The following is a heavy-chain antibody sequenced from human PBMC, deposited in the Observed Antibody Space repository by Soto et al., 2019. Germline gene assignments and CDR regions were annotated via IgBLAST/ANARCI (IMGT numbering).Heavy chain of an antibody. J-gene: IGHJ5*02. CDR3: ARDWAAACTYWFDP. Sequence: QVQLQQWGAGLLKPSETLSLTCAVYGGSFSGYYWSWIRQPPGKGREWLGEINHSGSTNYNPSLKVRVTVSEDTSKNQFSLKLSSVTAADTAVYYCARDWAAACTYWFDPWGQGTLVTVSS. V-gene: IGHV4-34*01. D-gene: IGHD6-13*01. CDR2: INHSGST. CDR1: GGSFSGYY.